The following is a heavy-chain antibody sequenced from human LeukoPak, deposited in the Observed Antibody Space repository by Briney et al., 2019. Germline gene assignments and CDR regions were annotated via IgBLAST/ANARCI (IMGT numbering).Heavy chain of an antibody. CDR3: AKHHDYGGNSEAIVDF. CDR2: IYSGGST. D-gene: IGHD4-23*01. Sequence: PGGSLRLSCAASGFTVSSNYMSWVRQAPGKGLEWVSVIYSGGSTYYADSVKGRFTISRDNSKNTLYLQMNSLRAEDTAVYYCAKHHDYGGNSEAIVDFWGQGTLVTVSS. V-gene: IGHV3-53*01. CDR1: GFTVSSNY. J-gene: IGHJ4*02.